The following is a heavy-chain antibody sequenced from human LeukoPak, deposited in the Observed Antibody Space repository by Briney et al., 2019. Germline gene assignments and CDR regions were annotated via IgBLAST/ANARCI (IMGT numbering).Heavy chain of an antibody. D-gene: IGHD6-6*01. CDR1: GYSISSGYY. CDR2: IYHSGST. J-gene: IGHJ4*02. Sequence: PSETLSLTCAVSGYSISSGYYWGWIRQPPGKGLEGIGSIYHSGSTYYNPSLKSRVTISVDTSKNQFSLKLSSVTAADTAVYYCARDLEYSSSSSSAAFDYWGQGTLVTVSS. CDR3: ARDLEYSSSSSSAAFDY. V-gene: IGHV4-38-2*01.